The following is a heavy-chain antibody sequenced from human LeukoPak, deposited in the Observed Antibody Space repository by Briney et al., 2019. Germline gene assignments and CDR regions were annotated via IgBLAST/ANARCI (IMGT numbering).Heavy chain of an antibody. D-gene: IGHD3-10*01. J-gene: IGHJ4*02. CDR2: ITNDGSST. CDR3: AKWGFTYGPGYFDY. CDR1: GLTFSSHW. V-gene: IGHV3-74*01. Sequence: GGSLRLSCAASGLTFSSHWMHWVRQAPGKGLVWVSRITNDGSSTTYADSVKGRFTISRDNSKKTLYLQMDSLRAEDMAVYYCAKWGFTYGPGYFDYWGQGTLVTVSS.